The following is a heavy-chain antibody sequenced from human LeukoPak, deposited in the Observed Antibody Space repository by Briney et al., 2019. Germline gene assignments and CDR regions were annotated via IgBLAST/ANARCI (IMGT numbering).Heavy chain of an antibody. J-gene: IGHJ4*02. D-gene: IGHD3-10*01. CDR1: GYTFTSYG. CDR3: ARVSQRWFGEFHFDY. V-gene: IGHV1-18*01. CDR2: ISAYNGNT. Sequence: ASVKVSCKASGYTFTSYGISWVRQAPGQGLEWMGWISAYNGNTNYAQKLQGRVTMTTDTSTSTAYMELRSLRSDDTAVYYCARVSQRWFGEFHFDYWGQGTLVTVSS.